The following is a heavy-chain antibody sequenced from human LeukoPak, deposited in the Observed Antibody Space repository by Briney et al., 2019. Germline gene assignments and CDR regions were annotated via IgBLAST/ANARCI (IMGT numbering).Heavy chain of an antibody. D-gene: IGHD5-12*01. CDR3: AKPERYRIFYY. V-gene: IGHV3-23*01. Sequence: GGSLRLSCAASGFTFSIYGMNWVRQSPGKGLEWVSGIGGSGDRTYYADSVKGRFTISRDNSKNTLYLQMNSLRAEDTAVYYCAKPERYRIFYYWGQGTLVTVSS. CDR2: IGGSGDRT. CDR1: GFTFSIYG. J-gene: IGHJ4*02.